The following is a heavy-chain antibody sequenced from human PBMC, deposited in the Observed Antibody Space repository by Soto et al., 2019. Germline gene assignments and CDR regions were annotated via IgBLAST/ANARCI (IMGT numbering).Heavy chain of an antibody. CDR3: ARLGGKYYYYYMDV. V-gene: IGHV4-59*08. J-gene: IGHJ6*03. D-gene: IGHD2-15*01. CDR2: IYYSGST. CDR1: GGSISSYY. Sequence: SETLSLTCTVSGGSISSYYWSWIRQPPGKGLEWIGYIYYSGSTNYNPSLKSRVTISVDTSKNQFSLKLSSVTAADTAVYYCARLGGKYYYYYMDVWGKGTTVTVSS.